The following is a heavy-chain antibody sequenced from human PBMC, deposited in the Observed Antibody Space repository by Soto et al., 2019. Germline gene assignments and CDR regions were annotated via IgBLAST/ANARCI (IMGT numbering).Heavy chain of an antibody. Sequence: QVQLVESGGGWVKPGGSLRLSCAASGFSFSDYYMSWIRQAPGKGLEWVSLISTSGSSTDYADSVKGRFTISRDNAKNSLSLQMNSLRAEDTAVYYCANLAKNYYHYMDVWGKGTTVTVSS. CDR1: GFSFSDYY. CDR2: ISTSGSST. V-gene: IGHV3-11*01. D-gene: IGHD1-26*01. CDR3: ANLAKNYYHYMDV. J-gene: IGHJ6*03.